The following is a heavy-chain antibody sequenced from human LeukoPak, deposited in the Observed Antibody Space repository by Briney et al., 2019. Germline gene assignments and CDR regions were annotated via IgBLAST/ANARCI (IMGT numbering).Heavy chain of an antibody. V-gene: IGHV3-30*04. J-gene: IGHJ4*02. Sequence: GGSLRLSCAASGFTFSSYAMHWVRQAPGKGLEWVAVISYDGSNKYYADSVKGRFTISRDNSKNTLYLQMNSLRAEDTAVYYCARIGSWYWRYFDYWAREPWSPSPQ. CDR2: ISYDGSNK. D-gene: IGHD6-13*01. CDR3: ARIGSWYWRYFDY. CDR1: GFTFSSYA.